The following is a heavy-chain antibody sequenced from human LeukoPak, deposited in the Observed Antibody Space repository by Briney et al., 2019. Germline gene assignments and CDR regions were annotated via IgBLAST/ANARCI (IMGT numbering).Heavy chain of an antibody. CDR3: AKRPDDYTYGMDV. CDR1: GFTFSSYW. V-gene: IGHV3-30*18. Sequence: GGSLRLSCAASGFTFSSYWMSWVRQAPGKGLEWVGVILYDGSSQYYADSVKGRFTISRDNSKNTLYLQMNSLRPEDTAVYYCAKRPDDYTYGMDVWGQGTTVTVSS. J-gene: IGHJ6*02. CDR2: ILYDGSSQ.